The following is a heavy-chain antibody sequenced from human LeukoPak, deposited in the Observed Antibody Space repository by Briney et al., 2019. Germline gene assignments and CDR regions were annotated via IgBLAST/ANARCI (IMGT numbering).Heavy chain of an antibody. V-gene: IGHV4-30-2*01. D-gene: IGHD4-23*01. CDR3: ARDAGVVTTGNWFDP. Sequence: SETLSLTCTVSGGSISSGGYYWSWIRQPPGKGLEWIGYIYHSGSTYYNPSLKSRVTISVDRSKNQFSLKLSSVTAADTAVYYCARDAGVVTTGNWFDPWGQGTLVTVSS. CDR2: IYHSGST. J-gene: IGHJ5*02. CDR1: GGSISSGGYY.